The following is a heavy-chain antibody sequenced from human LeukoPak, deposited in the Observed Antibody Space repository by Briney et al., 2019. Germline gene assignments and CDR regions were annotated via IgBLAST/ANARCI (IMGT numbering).Heavy chain of an antibody. CDR2: VYYGRSP. J-gene: IGHJ4*02. CDR3: ARSSGTGTFSY. Sequence: SETLSLTCTVSGDSISRSTYYWAWIRQPPGKGLEWIGSVYYGRSPYFNPSLESRATISVDTPKNHFSLKMSSVTAADTAVYYCARSSGTGTFSYWGQGTLVTVSS. D-gene: IGHD6-25*01. V-gene: IGHV4-39*02. CDR1: GDSISRSTYY.